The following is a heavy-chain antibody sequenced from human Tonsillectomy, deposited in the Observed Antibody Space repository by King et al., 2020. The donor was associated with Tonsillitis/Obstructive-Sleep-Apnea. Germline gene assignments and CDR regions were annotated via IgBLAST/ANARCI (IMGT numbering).Heavy chain of an antibody. CDR3: ARRGYGDYVSWFDP. J-gene: IGHJ5*02. CDR2: IYPADSDT. V-gene: IGHV5-51*01. Sequence: VQLVESGAGVKKPGESLRISCKGSGYSFDNYWIAWVRQMPGKGLEWMGIIYPADSDTRYSPSFQGLVTISADKSISTAYLQWSSLKASDTAIYYCARRGYGDYVSWFDPWGQGTLVTVSS. CDR1: GYSFDNYW. D-gene: IGHD4-17*01.